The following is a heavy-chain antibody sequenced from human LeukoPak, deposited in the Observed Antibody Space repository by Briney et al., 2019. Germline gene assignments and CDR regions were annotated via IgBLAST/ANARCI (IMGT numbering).Heavy chain of an antibody. CDR3: AKEDAGSYSNYFDY. Sequence: PGGSLRLSCAASGFTFSSYSMNWVRQAPGKGLEWVSAISGSGIRTFYADSVKGRFTISRDNSKNTLYLQMNSLRPEDTAVYYCAKEDAGSYSNYFDYWGQGTLVTVSS. J-gene: IGHJ4*02. D-gene: IGHD1-26*01. CDR2: ISGSGIRT. V-gene: IGHV3-23*01. CDR1: GFTFSSYS.